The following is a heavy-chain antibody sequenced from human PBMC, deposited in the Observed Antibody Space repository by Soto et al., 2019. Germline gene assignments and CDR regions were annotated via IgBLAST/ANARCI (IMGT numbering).Heavy chain of an antibody. J-gene: IGHJ4*02. V-gene: IGHV4-30-4*01. CDR1: VGSFRSGDSS. D-gene: IGHD3-16*01. Sequence: QVHLQDSAQGRVKPPRPLSLTGLFSVGSFRSGDSSWVWTRRPPGKGREWIGYIYYSGSTYSNPPLKSRVTISVDTSKNQFSLKLSSVTAADTAVYYCARATLGEMASDYWGQGTLVTVSS. CDR3: ARATLGEMASDY. CDR2: IYYSGST.